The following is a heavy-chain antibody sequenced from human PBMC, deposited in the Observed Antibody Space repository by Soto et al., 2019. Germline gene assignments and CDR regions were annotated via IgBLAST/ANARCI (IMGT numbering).Heavy chain of an antibody. J-gene: IGHJ4*02. D-gene: IGHD2-8*01. CDR3: ARSHYTYGLLIDY. Sequence: SSRLALTCSFSGDSITTNGYYWGWILQPPGKGLQWIGNVYSTGSTFSHPSLTSRVFISVDTSKNKFSLRLTSVTAADTAVYYCARSHYTYGLLIDYWGPGIMVTVSS. CDR1: GDSITTNGYY. V-gene: IGHV4-39*01. CDR2: VYSTGST.